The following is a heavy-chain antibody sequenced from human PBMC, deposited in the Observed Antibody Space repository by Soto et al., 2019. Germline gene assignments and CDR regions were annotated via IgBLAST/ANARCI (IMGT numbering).Heavy chain of an antibody. J-gene: IGHJ4*02. CDR3: ARGQSGYSSGWSPNDY. CDR2: MNPNSGNT. V-gene: IGHV1-8*01. Sequence: QVQLVQSGAEVKKPGASVKVSCKASGYTFSSYEINWVRQATGQGLEWMGWMNPNSGNTGYAKKFPGRVTMTRSTSISTAYMELSSLRSEDTAVYYCARGQSGYSSGWSPNDYWGQGTLVTVSS. CDR1: GYTFSSYE. D-gene: IGHD6-19*01.